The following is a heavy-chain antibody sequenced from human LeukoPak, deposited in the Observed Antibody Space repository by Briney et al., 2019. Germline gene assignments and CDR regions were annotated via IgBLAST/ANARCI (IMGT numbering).Heavy chain of an antibody. CDR1: GYTFTGYY. Sequence: LGASVKVSCKASGYTFTGYYMHWGRQAPGQGLEWMGWINPNSGGTDYAQKFQGRVTMARDTSISTAYMELSSLTSDDTAVYYCSRGRADGYSGYDFGDYWGQGTLVTVSS. CDR3: SRGRADGYSGYDFGDY. D-gene: IGHD5-12*01. V-gene: IGHV1-2*03. CDR2: INPNSGGT. J-gene: IGHJ4*02.